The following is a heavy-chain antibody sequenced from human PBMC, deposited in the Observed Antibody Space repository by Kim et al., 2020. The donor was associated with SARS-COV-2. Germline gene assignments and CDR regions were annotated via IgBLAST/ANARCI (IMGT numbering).Heavy chain of an antibody. V-gene: IGHV3-15*01. D-gene: IGHD1-26*01. Sequence: GGSLRLSCAASGFTFSNAWMSWVRQAPGKGLEWVGRIKSKTDGGTTDYAAPVKGRFTISRDDSKNTLYLQMNSLKTEDTAVYYCTTGPPSLRPARWELFWSVYYSGMDVWGQGTTVTVSS. CDR2: IKSKTDGGTT. CDR3: TTGPPSLRPARWELFWSVYYSGMDV. CDR1: GFTFSNAW. J-gene: IGHJ6*02.